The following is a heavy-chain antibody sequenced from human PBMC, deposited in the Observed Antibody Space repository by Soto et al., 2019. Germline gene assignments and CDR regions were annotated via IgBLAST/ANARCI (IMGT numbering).Heavy chain of an antibody. J-gene: IGHJ6*03. D-gene: IGHD3-3*01. CDR3: ATHHGVYDFWSGSQYYYMDV. V-gene: IGHV4-59*01. Sequence: SETLSLTCTVSGGSISSYYWSWIRQPPGKGLEWIGYIYYSGSTNYNPSLKSRVTISVDTSKNQFSLKLSSVTAADTAVYYCATHHGVYDFWSGSQYYYMDVWGKGTTVTVSS. CDR2: IYYSGST. CDR1: GGSISSYY.